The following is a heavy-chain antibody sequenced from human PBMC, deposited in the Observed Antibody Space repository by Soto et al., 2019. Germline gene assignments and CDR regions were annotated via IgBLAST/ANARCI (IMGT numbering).Heavy chain of an antibody. V-gene: IGHV4-39*07. CDR1: GGSISSSSYY. CDR2: IYYSGST. CDR3: ARNRGDYVYGMDV. J-gene: IGHJ6*02. Sequence: SETLSLTCTVSGGSISSSSYYWGWIRQPPGKGLEWIGSIYYSGSTYYNPSLKSRVTMSVDTSKNQFSLKLSSVTAADTAVYYCARNRGDYVYGMDVWGQGTTVTVSS.